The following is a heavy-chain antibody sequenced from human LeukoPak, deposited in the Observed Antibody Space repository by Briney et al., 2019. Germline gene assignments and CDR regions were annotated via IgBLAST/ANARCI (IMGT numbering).Heavy chain of an antibody. J-gene: IGHJ4*02. Sequence: PGGSLRLSCAASGFTFSSYAMSWVRQAPGKGLEWVSAISGSGGSTYYADSVKGRFTISRDNSKNTLYLQMNSLRAEDTAVYYCAKLADILTGYRNYFDYWGQGTLVTVSS. CDR3: AKLADILTGYRNYFDY. V-gene: IGHV3-23*01. D-gene: IGHD3-9*01. CDR1: GFTFSSYA. CDR2: ISGSGGST.